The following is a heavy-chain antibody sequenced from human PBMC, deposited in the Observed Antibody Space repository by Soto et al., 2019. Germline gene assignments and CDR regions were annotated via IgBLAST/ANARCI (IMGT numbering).Heavy chain of an antibody. V-gene: IGHV4-34*01. CDR1: GGSFSGYY. D-gene: IGHD4-17*01. J-gene: IGHJ6*02. Sequence: SETLSLTCSVYGGSFSGYYWSWIRQPPGKGLEWIGEINHSGSTNYNPSLKSRVTISVDTSKNQFSLKLSSVTAADTAVYYCAISGDYDNYYYSGMDDLGQGTTVTVS. CDR3: AISGDYDNYYYSGMDD. CDR2: INHSGST.